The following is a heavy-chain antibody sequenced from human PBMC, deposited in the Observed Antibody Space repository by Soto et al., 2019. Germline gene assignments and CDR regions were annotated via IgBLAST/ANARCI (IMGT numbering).Heavy chain of an antibody. J-gene: IGHJ6*01. Sequence: GSSVKVSCKASDYIFTTYGISWVRQAPGQGLEWMGWVSPYSNITNYAQKFQGRVTMTTETSTSTVYMELRSLRSDDTAMYYCARNGERDLGLNYYFYYGRDVW. CDR1: DYIFTTYG. D-gene: IGHD3-10*01. CDR2: VSPYSNIT. V-gene: IGHV1-18*01. CDR3: ARNGERDLGLNYYFYYGRDV.